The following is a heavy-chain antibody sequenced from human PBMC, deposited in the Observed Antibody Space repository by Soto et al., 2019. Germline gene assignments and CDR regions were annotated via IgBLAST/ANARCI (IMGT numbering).Heavy chain of an antibody. Sequence: ASVKVSCKASGYTFTRYGISWVRQAPGQGLEWMGWINGYSGNTGYAQKFQGRVTMTRNTSISTAYMELSSLRSEDTAVYYCARERTRGFDPWGQGTLVTVSS. CDR3: ARERTRGFDP. J-gene: IGHJ5*02. CDR2: INGYSGNT. CDR1: GYTFTRYG. V-gene: IGHV1-8*01.